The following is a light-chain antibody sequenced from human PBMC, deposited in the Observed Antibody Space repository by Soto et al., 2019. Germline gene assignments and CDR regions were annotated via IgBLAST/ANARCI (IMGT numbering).Light chain of an antibody. CDR2: DAS. Sequence: DIQMTQSPSTLSATVGDRVTITCRASQSISTWLAWYQQKPGKAPKLLIYDASSLEVGVPSRFSGSGSRTEFTLTISSLQPDDYGTYYCQQYYDFRTLGQGTKV. CDR1: QSISTW. J-gene: IGKJ1*01. CDR3: QQYYDFRT. V-gene: IGKV1-5*01.